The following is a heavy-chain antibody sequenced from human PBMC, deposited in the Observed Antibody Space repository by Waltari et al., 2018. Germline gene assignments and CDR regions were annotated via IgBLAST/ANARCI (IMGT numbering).Heavy chain of an antibody. CDR1: GFPFRPYG. J-gene: IGHJ3*02. CDR3: AKSGRSPWAFDI. Sequence: EVPLVESGGGLVQPGGSLSPSSTAPGFPFRPYGMTWARQAPGKGLEWVSAIGGSTGSTNYADSVRGRFTISRDNSKNTLYLQMNSLRAEDTALYYCAKSGRSPWAFDIWGQGTMVTVSS. CDR2: IGGSTGST. V-gene: IGHV3-23*04. D-gene: IGHD3-10*01.